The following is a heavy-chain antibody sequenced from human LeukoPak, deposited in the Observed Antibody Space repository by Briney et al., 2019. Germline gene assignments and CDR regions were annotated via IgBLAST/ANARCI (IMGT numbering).Heavy chain of an antibody. CDR3: AKGCSRGYYCENFDY. CDR1: GFTVSSNY. V-gene: IGHV3-11*01. Sequence: GGSLRLSCAASGFTVSSNYMSWIRQAPGKGLEWVSYISSSGITIYYADSVKGRFTISRDNAKNSLYLQMNSLRAEDTAVYYCAKGCSRGYYCENFDYWGQGTLVTVSS. J-gene: IGHJ4*02. CDR2: ISSSGITI. D-gene: IGHD3-22*01.